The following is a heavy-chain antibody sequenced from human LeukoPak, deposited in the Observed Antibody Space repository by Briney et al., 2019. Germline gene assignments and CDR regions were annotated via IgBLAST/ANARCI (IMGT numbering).Heavy chain of an antibody. V-gene: IGHV3-33*08. Sequence: GGSLRLSCATSGFTFSTYGMHWVRQAPGKGLEWVAVVWYDGTNIHYVDSVKGRFTISRDNSKSTLYLQMNSLTVEDTAVYYCARGGYSGTYYFDYWAQGTLVTVSS. CDR1: GFTFSTYG. J-gene: IGHJ4*02. D-gene: IGHD1-26*01. CDR3: ARGGYSGTYYFDY. CDR2: VWYDGTNI.